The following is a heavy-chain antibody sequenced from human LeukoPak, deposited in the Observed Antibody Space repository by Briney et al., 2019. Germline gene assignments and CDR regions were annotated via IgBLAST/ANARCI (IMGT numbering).Heavy chain of an antibody. CDR1: GGSISSGDYY. V-gene: IGHV4-30-4*01. Sequence: SETLSLTCTVSGGSISSGDYYWSWIRQPPGKGLEWIGYIYYSGSTYYNLSLKSRVTISVDTSKNQSSLKLSSVTAADTAVYYCARTYYYDSSGYYPYYFDYWGQGTLVTVSS. J-gene: IGHJ4*02. D-gene: IGHD3-22*01. CDR3: ARTYYYDSSGYYPYYFDY. CDR2: IYYSGST.